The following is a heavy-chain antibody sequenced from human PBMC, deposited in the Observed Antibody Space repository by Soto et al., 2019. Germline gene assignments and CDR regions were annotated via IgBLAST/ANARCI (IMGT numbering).Heavy chain of an antibody. V-gene: IGHV3-7*01. CDR2: IKQDGTEK. D-gene: IGHD5-18*01. Sequence: SCKASGYTFTSYYMHWVRQAPGKGLEWVANIKQDGTEKNYVDSVKGRFTISRDNARKSLYLQMDSPRAEDTAVYFCARGDTPMITGMDSFDIWGQGTMVTVSS. CDR1: GYTFTSYY. J-gene: IGHJ3*02. CDR3: ARGDTPMITGMDSFDI.